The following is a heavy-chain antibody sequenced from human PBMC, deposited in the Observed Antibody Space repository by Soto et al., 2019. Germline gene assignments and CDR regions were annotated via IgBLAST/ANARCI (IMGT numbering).Heavy chain of an antibody. D-gene: IGHD6-19*01. CDR1: GFTFSSYG. V-gene: IGHV3-33*01. Sequence: GSLRLSCAASGFTFSSYGMHWVRQAPGKGLEWVAVIWYDGSNKYYTDSVKGRFTISRDNSKNTLYLQMNSLRAEDTAVYYCAREDSSGWLYYCYYGMDVWGQGTTVTVSS. CDR3: AREDSSGWLYYCYYGMDV. CDR2: IWYDGSNK. J-gene: IGHJ6*02.